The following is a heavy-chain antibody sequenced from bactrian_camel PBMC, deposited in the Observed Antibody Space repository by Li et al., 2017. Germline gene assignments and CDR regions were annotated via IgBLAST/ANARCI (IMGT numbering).Heavy chain of an antibody. CDR2: IYSDGSNT. V-gene: IGHV3-2*01. CDR3: ESSALDY. Sequence: LVESGGGLVQPGGSLRLSCAASGFTFSTYYLSWVRQAPGKGLEWVSSIYSDGSNTYYADSVKGRFTISRDNAMNMVYLHMNSLKPEDTAVYYCESSALDYWGQGTQVTVS. J-gene: IGHJ4*01. CDR1: GFTFSTYY.